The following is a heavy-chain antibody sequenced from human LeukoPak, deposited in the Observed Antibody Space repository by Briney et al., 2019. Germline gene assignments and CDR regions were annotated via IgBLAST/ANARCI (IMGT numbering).Heavy chain of an antibody. CDR2: INHSGST. Sequence: KPSETLSLTCTVSGGSISSSSYYWSWIRQPPGKGLEWIGEINHSGSTNYNPSLKSRVTISVDTSKNQFSLKLSSVTAADTAVYYCARRQGTYYYDSSGPTPPNFDYWGQGTLVTVSS. V-gene: IGHV4-39*07. CDR1: GGSISSSSYY. D-gene: IGHD3-22*01. J-gene: IGHJ4*02. CDR3: ARRQGTYYYDSSGPTPPNFDY.